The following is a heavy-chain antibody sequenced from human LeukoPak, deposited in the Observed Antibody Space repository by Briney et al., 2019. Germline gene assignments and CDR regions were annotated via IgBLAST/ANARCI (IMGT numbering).Heavy chain of an antibody. CDR3: ARIPPLDYDYVWGSYRYAFDI. D-gene: IGHD3-16*02. Sequence: SETLSLTCTVSGGSISSYYWSWLRQPPGKGLEWVGYIYYSGSTNYNPSLKSRVTISVDTSKNQFSLKLSSVTAADTAVYYCARIPPLDYDYVWGSYRYAFDIWGQGTMVTVSS. CDR1: GGSISSYY. CDR2: IYYSGST. J-gene: IGHJ3*02. V-gene: IGHV4-59*01.